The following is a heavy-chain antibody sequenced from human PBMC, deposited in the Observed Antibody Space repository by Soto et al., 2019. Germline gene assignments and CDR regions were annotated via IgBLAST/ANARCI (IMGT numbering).Heavy chain of an antibody. CDR2: ISAYNGNT. D-gene: IGHD3-16*01. CDR3: ARDLLGGGSRVTKSQGYYFDY. V-gene: IGHV1-18*01. J-gene: IGHJ4*02. CDR1: GYTFTSYG. Sequence: QVQLVPSGAEVKKPGASVKVSCKASGYTFTSYGISWVRQATGQGLEWLGWISAYNGNTNYAQKLQGRVTMTTDTTTSTADMELRSRRSDDTAVYFCARDLLGGGSRVTKSQGYYFDYWGQETLITVS.